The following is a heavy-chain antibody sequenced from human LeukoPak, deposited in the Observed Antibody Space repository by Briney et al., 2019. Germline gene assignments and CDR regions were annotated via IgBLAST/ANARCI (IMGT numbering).Heavy chain of an antibody. CDR3: ARDAHLRTTIDY. CDR1: GGSISSSSYY. CDR2: IYYSGST. J-gene: IGHJ4*02. D-gene: IGHD1-14*01. V-gene: IGHV4-39*07. Sequence: SETLSLTCTVSGGSISSSSYYWGWIRQPPGKGLEWIGSIYYSGSTYYNPSLKSRVTISVDTSKNQFSPKLSSVTAADTAVYYCARDAHLRTTIDYWGQGTLVTVSS.